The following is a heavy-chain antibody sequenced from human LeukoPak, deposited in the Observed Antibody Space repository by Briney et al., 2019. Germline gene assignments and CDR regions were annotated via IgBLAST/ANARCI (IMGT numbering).Heavy chain of an antibody. Sequence: PSETLSLTCTVSGASVSSYYWIWIRQPAGRGLEWIGRIDASGSTNYNPSLKSRVTISVDRSKNQFSLKLSSVTAADTAVYYCARGEIATIPYYYYMDVWGKGTTVTVSS. V-gene: IGHV4-4*07. CDR1: GASVSSYY. CDR2: IDASGST. J-gene: IGHJ6*03. CDR3: ARGEIATIPYYYYMDV. D-gene: IGHD5-24*01.